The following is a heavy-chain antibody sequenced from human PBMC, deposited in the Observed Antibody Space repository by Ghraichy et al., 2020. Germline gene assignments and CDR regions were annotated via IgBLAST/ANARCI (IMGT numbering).Heavy chain of an antibody. V-gene: IGHV4-39*01. CDR1: GGSISSSSYY. Sequence: SETLSLTCTVSGGSISSSSYYWGWIRQPPGKGLEWIGSIYYSGSTYYNPSLKSRVTISVDTSKNQFSLKLSSVTAADTAVYYCARIPYYYDSSGYYPHLAFDYWGQGTLVTVSS. J-gene: IGHJ4*02. CDR2: IYYSGST. D-gene: IGHD3-22*01. CDR3: ARIPYYYDSSGYYPHLAFDY.